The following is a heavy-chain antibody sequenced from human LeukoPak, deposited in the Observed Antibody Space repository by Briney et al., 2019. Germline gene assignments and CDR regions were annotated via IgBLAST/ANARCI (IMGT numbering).Heavy chain of an antibody. D-gene: IGHD3-9*01. J-gene: IGHJ4*02. CDR2: ISSSSSYT. CDR1: GFTFSDYY. CDR3: ARDSQGEPTLRYFDWQTEYYFDY. Sequence: GGSLRPSCAASGFTFSDYYMSWIRQAPGKGLEWVSYISSSSSYTNYADSVKGRFTISGDNAKNSLYLQMNSLRAEDTAVYCCARDSQGEPTLRYFDWQTEYYFDYWGQGTLVTVSS. V-gene: IGHV3-11*05.